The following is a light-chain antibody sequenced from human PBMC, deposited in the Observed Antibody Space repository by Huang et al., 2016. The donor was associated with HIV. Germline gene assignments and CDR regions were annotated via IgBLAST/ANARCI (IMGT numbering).Light chain of an antibody. CDR3: IQGLQTPFT. V-gene: IGKV2-28*01. J-gene: IGKJ3*01. CDR1: QILLHNNGYNY. CDR2: LGS. Sequence: DIVMTQSPLSLPVTPGEPASISCRSSQILLHNNGYNYLVWYLQKPGQSPQLLIYLGSNRASGVPDRFSGSGSGTNFTLKISRVEAEDVGVYYCIQGLQTPFTFGPGTKVDIK.